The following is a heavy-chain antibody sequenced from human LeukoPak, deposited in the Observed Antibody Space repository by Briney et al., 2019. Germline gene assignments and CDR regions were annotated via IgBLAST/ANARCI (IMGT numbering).Heavy chain of an antibody. J-gene: IGHJ4*02. CDR2: ISYDGSNK. CDR1: GFTFSSYA. D-gene: IGHD6-19*01. V-gene: IGHV3-30-3*01. CDR3: ARDGVEYSSGWYVWYYFDY. Sequence: PGGSLRLSCAASGFTFSSYAMHWVRQAPGKGLEWVAVISYDGSNKYYADSVKGRFTISRDNSKNTLYLQMNSLRAEDTAVYYCARDGVEYSSGWYVWYYFDYWGQGTLVTVSS.